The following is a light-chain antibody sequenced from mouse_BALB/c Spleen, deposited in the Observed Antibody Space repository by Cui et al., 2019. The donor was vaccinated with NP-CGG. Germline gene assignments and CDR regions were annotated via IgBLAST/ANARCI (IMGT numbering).Light chain of an antibody. V-gene: IGLV1*01. CDR3: ALWYSNHWV. CDR1: TGAVTTYNY. J-gene: IGLJ1*01. Sequence: QAVVTQESAPTTSPGETVTLTCRSSTGAVTTYNYANWVQEKPDHLFTGLIGGTNNRAPGVPARFSGSLIGDKAALTITGAQTEDEAIYFCALWYSNHWVFGGGTELTVL. CDR2: GTN.